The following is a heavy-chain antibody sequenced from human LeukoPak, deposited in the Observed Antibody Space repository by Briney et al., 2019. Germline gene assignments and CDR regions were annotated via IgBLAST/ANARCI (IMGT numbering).Heavy chain of an antibody. J-gene: IGHJ3*02. V-gene: IGHV3-23*01. CDR1: GFTFSSYA. Sequence: GGSLRLSCAASGFTFSSYAMSWVRQAPGKGLEGVSAISGSGGSTYYADSVKGRFTISRDNSKNTLYLQMNSLRAEDTAVYYCAKDVRTGWPQPNDAFDIWGQGTMVTVSS. CDR3: AKDVRTGWPQPNDAFDI. CDR2: ISGSGGST. D-gene: IGHD5-24*01.